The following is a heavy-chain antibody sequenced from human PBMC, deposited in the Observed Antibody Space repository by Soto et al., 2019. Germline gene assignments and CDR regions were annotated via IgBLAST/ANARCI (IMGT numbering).Heavy chain of an antibody. CDR2: IYYSGST. D-gene: IGHD5-12*01. Sequence: QLQLQESGPVLVKPSQTLSLTCTVSGGSISSGGYYWIWIRQHTGKGLEWIGYIYYSGSTYYNPSLKRRVTISVETSKNQFSLKLSSVTAADTAVYYCARGVYSGYGAVGYWGQGTLVTVSS. CDR1: GGSISSGGYY. V-gene: IGHV4-31*03. CDR3: ARGVYSGYGAVGY. J-gene: IGHJ4*02.